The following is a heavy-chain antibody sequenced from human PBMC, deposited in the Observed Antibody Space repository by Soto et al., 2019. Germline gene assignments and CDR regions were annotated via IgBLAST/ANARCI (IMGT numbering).Heavy chain of an antibody. D-gene: IGHD5-18*01. CDR3: AKDRAYSYGVGFDY. CDR1: GFTVSSYC. V-gene: IGHV3-30*18. CDR2: ISYDGSNK. Sequence: PXGSLSLSCAASGFTVSSYCMHWVRQAPGKELEWVAVISYDGSNKYYADSVKGRFTISRDNSKNTLYLQMNSLRAEDTAVYYCAKDRAYSYGVGFDYWGQGTLVTVSS. J-gene: IGHJ4*02.